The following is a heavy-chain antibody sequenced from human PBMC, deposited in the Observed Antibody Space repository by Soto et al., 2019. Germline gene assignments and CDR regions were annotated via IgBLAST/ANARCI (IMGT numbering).Heavy chain of an antibody. J-gene: IGHJ6*02. Sequence: GGSLRVSCAASGFTFSSYSMNWVRQAPGKGLEWVSSISSSSSYIYYADSVKGRFTISRDNAKNSLYLQMNSLRAEDTAVYYCARDAVVSCSSTSCLDYYYYYGMDVWGQGTTVTVSS. D-gene: IGHD2-2*01. V-gene: IGHV3-21*01. CDR1: GFTFSSYS. CDR2: ISSSSSYI. CDR3: ARDAVVSCSSTSCLDYYYYYGMDV.